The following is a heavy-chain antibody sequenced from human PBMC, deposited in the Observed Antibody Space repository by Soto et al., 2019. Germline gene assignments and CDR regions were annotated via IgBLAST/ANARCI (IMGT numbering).Heavy chain of an antibody. J-gene: IGHJ3*01. Sequence: QVQLVQSGAEVKKPGSSVKVSCEASGGTFSNYVISWLRQAPGHGPEWMGGISPIYDAANYARKFQGRVTITADKSTSTAYMELISLKSAASAIYYCARYWTAGTFYGAFDVWGQGTMVIVSP. CDR2: ISPIYDAA. CDR3: ARYWTAGTFYGAFDV. V-gene: IGHV1-69*06. CDR1: GGTFSNYV. D-gene: IGHD2-8*02.